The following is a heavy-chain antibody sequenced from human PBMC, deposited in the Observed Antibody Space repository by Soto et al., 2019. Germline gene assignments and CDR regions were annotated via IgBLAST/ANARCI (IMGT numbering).Heavy chain of an antibody. D-gene: IGHD3-3*01. Sequence: PGESLKISCETSGFTFSNCVMTWVRQPPGKRLEWVSVITTNGHTDYADSVKGRFTVSRDNSKNTLYLQMNSLRAEDTAVYYCAKVFVFTIREGFDYWGLGTLVTVSS. CDR3: AKVFVFTIREGFDY. J-gene: IGHJ4*02. V-gene: IGHV3-23*01. CDR1: GFTFSNCV. CDR2: ITTNGHT.